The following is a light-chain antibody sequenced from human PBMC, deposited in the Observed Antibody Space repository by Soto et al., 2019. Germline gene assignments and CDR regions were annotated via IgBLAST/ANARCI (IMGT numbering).Light chain of an antibody. CDR1: SSDVGTYNY. J-gene: IGLJ2*01. V-gene: IGLV2-8*01. Sequence: QSVLTQPPSASGSPGQSVTISCTGTSSDVGTYNYVSWYQQHPDKAPKLVLYEVTKRPSGVPDRFSGSKSGNTASLTVSGLQAEDEAVYYCASYAGGNNVVFGGGTKLTVL. CDR3: ASYAGGNNVV. CDR2: EVT.